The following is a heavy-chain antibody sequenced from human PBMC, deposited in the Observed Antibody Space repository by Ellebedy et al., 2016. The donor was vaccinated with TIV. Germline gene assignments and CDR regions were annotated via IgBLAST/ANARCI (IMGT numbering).Heavy chain of an antibody. D-gene: IGHD3-9*01. CDR1: GVSITKYY. CDR2: SLHSGAT. Sequence: MPSETLSLTCTVSGVSITKYYWNWIRQPPGKGLEWIGYSLHSGATNYNPSLEGRVSISVDTSKNQVSLTLSSVTAADTAVYYCASLLTDESDWGQGTLVTVSS. V-gene: IGHV4-59*01. J-gene: IGHJ4*02. CDR3: ASLLTDESD.